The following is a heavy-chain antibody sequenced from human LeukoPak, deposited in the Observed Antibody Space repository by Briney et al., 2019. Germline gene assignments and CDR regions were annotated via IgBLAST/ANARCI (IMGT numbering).Heavy chain of an antibody. CDR3: ASSHCGGDCYWVY. Sequence: GASVKVSCKASGGTFSSYAISWVRQAPGQGLEWMGGIIPIFGTANYAQKFQGRVTITTDESTSTAYMELSSLRSEDTAVYYCASSHCGGDCYWVYWGQGTLVTVPS. J-gene: IGHJ4*02. D-gene: IGHD2-21*02. CDR2: IIPIFGTA. V-gene: IGHV1-69*05. CDR1: GGTFSSYA.